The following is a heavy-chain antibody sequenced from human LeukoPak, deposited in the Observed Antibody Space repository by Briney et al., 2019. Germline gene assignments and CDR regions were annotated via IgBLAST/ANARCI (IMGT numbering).Heavy chain of an antibody. V-gene: IGHV3-9*01. CDR3: AKDIGYPYYYYGMDV. Sequence: GGSLRLSCAASGFTFDDYAMHWVRQAPGKGLEWVSGISWNSGSIGYADSVKGRFTISRDNAKNSLYLQMNSLRAEDTALYYCAKDIGYPYYYYGMDVWGQGTTVTVSS. J-gene: IGHJ6*02. CDR2: ISWNSGSI. CDR1: GFTFDDYA. D-gene: IGHD1-1*01.